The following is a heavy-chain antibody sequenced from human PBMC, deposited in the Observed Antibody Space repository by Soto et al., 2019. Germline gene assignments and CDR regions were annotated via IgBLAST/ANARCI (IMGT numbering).Heavy chain of an antibody. Sequence: SETLSLTCIVSGESISGTIYYWGWIRQPPGKGLEWIGSIYYSGSTYYNQSLKSRVTISVDTSKNHFSLKLTSVTAADTAVYYCARPGGSGWFYFDSWGQGSQVTVSS. D-gene: IGHD6-13*01. CDR1: GESISGTIYY. CDR2: IYYSGST. V-gene: IGHV4-39*02. CDR3: ARPGGSGWFYFDS. J-gene: IGHJ4*02.